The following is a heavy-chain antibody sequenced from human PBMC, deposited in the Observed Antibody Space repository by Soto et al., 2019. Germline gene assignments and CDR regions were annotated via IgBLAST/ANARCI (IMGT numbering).Heavy chain of an antibody. J-gene: IGHJ6*02. V-gene: IGHV3-15*01. CDR2: IKSKTDGGTT. Sequence: GGSLRLSCAASEFSFTNAWMTWVRQAPGKGLEWLGRIKSKTDGGTTDYAAPVKGRFTISRDDSHNTLYLQMNSLRVEDTAVYYCARDGPPTVAARPYYHNMDVWGQGTTVTVSS. D-gene: IGHD6-6*01. CDR3: ARDGPPTVAARPYYHNMDV. CDR1: EFSFTNAW.